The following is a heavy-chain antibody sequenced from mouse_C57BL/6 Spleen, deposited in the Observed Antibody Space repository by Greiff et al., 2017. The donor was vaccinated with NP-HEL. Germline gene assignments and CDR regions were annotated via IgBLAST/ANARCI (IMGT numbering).Heavy chain of an antibody. CDR1: GYTFTSYW. CDR2: IYPGSGST. Sequence: QVQLQQPGAELVKPGASVKMSCKASGYTFTSYWITWVKQRPGQGLEWIGDIYPGSGSTNYNEKFKSKATLTVDTSSSTAYMQLSSLTSEDSAVYYCNYDDDGYWYFDVWGTGTTVTVSS. D-gene: IGHD2-4*01. CDR3: NYDDDGYWYFDV. J-gene: IGHJ1*03. V-gene: IGHV1-55*01.